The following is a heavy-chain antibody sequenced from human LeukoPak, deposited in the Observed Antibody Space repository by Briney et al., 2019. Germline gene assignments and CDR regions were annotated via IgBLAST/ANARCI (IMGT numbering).Heavy chain of an antibody. CDR2: IIPIFGTA. Sequence: SVRVSCKASGGTFSSYAISWVRQAPGQGLEWMGGIIPIFGTANYAQKFQGRVTITTDESTSTAYMELSSLRSEDTAGYYCAWGYCSSTSCYHIDYWGQGTLVTVSS. V-gene: IGHV1-69*05. J-gene: IGHJ4*02. D-gene: IGHD2-2*01. CDR3: AWGYCSSTSCYHIDY. CDR1: GGTFSSYA.